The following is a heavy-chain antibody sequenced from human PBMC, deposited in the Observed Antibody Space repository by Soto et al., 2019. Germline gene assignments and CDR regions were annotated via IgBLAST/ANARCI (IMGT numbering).Heavy chain of an antibody. CDR3: ARDGGSSGYYYVQYYYYGMDV. J-gene: IGHJ6*02. V-gene: IGHV3-30-3*01. CDR2: ISYDGSNK. D-gene: IGHD3-22*01. CDR1: GFTFSSYA. Sequence: LRLSCAASGFTFSSYAMHWVRQAPGKGLEWVAVISYDGSNKYYADSVKGRFTISRDNSKNTLYLQMNSLRAEDTAVYYCARDGGSSGYYYVQYYYYGMDVWGQGTTVTVSS.